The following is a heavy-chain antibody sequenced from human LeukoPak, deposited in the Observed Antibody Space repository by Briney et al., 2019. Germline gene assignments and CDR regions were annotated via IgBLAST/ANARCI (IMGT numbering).Heavy chain of an antibody. Sequence: SVKVSCKASGGTFSSYTISWVRQAPGQGLEWMGRIIPILGIANYAQKFQGRVTITADKSTSTAYMELSRLRSDDTAVYYCARDSLNNHGSCSSCYYYYYMDVWGKGTTVTVSS. CDR2: IIPILGIA. CDR3: ARDSLNNHGSCSSCYYYYYMDV. D-gene: IGHD2-15*01. CDR1: GGTFSSYT. V-gene: IGHV1-69*04. J-gene: IGHJ6*03.